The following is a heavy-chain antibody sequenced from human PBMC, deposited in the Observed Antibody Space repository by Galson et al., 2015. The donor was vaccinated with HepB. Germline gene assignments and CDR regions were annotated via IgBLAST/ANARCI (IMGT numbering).Heavy chain of an antibody. CDR3: AKGSPEYYDFWSGYPFDY. CDR1: GFTFSSYV. Sequence: LRLSCSASGFTFSSYVLHWVRQAPGKGLEWVAVISYDGSNKYYADSVKGRFTISRDNSKNTLYLQMNSLRAEDTAVHYCAKGSPEYYDFWSGYPFDYWGQGTLVTVSS. V-gene: IGHV3-30*18. CDR2: ISYDGSNK. J-gene: IGHJ4*02. D-gene: IGHD3-3*01.